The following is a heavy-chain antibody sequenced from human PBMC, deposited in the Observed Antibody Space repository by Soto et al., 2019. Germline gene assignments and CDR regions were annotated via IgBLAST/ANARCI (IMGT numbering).Heavy chain of an antibody. D-gene: IGHD4-17*01. V-gene: IGHV3-23*01. CDR3: ASRSPTVISLKY. CDR2: ISGSFGST. Sequence: WSXRLSCLSAVFSFIIYAINLFRQAPGEGREWVSTISGSFGSTYYADSVHGRCAVSRNNSKNTLYLQMNKLRAEDTAVYYCASRSPTVISLKYWGKGTQVTVSP. J-gene: IGHJ4*02. CDR1: VFSFIIYA.